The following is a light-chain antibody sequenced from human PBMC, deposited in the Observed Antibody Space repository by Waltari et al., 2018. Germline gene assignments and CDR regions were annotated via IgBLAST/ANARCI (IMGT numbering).Light chain of an antibody. J-gene: IGKJ5*01. Sequence: DIVMTQSPASLTVTPGEPASIPFRSSQSLLDNNEYNYLDWYLQKPGQSPQILIYVGSNRASGVPDRFSGSGSGTDFTLKISRVEAEDAGVYYCMEALQSVTFGQGTRLEIK. CDR1: QSLLDNNEYNY. CDR2: VGS. CDR3: MEALQSVT. V-gene: IGKV2-28*01.